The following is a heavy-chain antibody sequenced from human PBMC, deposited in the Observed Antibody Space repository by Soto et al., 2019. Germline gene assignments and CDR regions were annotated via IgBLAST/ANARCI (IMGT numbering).Heavy chain of an antibody. V-gene: IGHV4-59*08. CDR1: GGSSSSYY. CDR2: IYNSGST. J-gene: IGHJ4*02. CDR3: ARGSTGYSSSWYRY. Sequence: SETLSLTCTVAGGSSSSYYLSWIRQPPGKGLEWIGYIYNSGSTNYNPSLKSRVTISVDTSKNQFSLKLSSVTAADTAVYYCARGSTGYSSSWYRYWGQGTLVTVSS. D-gene: IGHD6-13*01.